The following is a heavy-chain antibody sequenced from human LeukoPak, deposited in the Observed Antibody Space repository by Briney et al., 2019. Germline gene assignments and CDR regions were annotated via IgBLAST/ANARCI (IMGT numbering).Heavy chain of an antibody. CDR2: ISGSVGST. D-gene: IGHD3-3*01. CDR1: GFTFSSYA. Sequence: GGSLRLSCAASGFTFSSYAMSWVRQAPGKGLEWVSAISGSVGSTYYADSVKGRFTISRDNSKNTLYLQMNSLRAEDTAVYYCAKGGNDFWSGYFDYWGQGTLVTVSS. J-gene: IGHJ4*02. V-gene: IGHV3-23*01. CDR3: AKGGNDFWSGYFDY.